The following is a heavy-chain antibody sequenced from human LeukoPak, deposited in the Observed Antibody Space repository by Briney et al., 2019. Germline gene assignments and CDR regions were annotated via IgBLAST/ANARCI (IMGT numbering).Heavy chain of an antibody. CDR2: IKQDGSEN. V-gene: IGHV3-7*01. CDR3: ARHLSGVTGYSYGRGIDY. CDR1: GFTFSNCW. D-gene: IGHD5-18*01. Sequence: PGGSLRLSCAASGFTFSNCWMSWIRQAPGKGLEWVANIKQDGSENYYVDSVKGRFTISRDNAKKSLYLQMKSLRAEDTAVYYCARHLSGVTGYSYGRGIDYWGQGTLVTVSS. J-gene: IGHJ4*02.